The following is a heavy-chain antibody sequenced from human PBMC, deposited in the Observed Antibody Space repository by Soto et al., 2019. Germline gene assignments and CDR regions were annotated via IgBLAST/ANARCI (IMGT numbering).Heavy chain of an antibody. CDR3: ERQAAY. D-gene: IGHD6-25*01. V-gene: IGHV3-7*01. Sequence: PGGSLRLSCAASGFTFSNYWMSWFRQAPGKGLEWVAHIKQDGSEKYYVDSVKGRFTISRDNAKNSLYLQMNSLRAEDTAVYYCERQAAYWGQGTLVTVSS. CDR2: IKQDGSEK. CDR1: GFTFSNYW. J-gene: IGHJ4*02.